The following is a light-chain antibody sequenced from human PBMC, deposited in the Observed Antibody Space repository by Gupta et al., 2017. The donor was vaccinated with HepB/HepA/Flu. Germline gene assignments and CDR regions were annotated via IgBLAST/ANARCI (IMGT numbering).Light chain of an antibody. Sequence: SVLPQPPSASVTPGSRVTISCSGSSSNIGSNYVSWYQQLPGTAPNLLIYRNNQRLSGVPDRFSGSKSGTSASIAISGLRAEDEADYYCAAGDDSRSGWVFGGGTKLTVL. V-gene: IGLV1-47*01. CDR1: SSNIGSNY. J-gene: IGLJ3*02. CDR2: RNN. CDR3: AAGDDSRSGWV.